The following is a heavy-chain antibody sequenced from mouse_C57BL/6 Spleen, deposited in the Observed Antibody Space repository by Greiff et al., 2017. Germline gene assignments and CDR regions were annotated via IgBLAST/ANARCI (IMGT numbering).Heavy chain of an antibody. V-gene: IGHV1-22*01. Sequence: EVQLQQSGPELVKPGASVKTSCKASGYTFTDYNMHWVKQSHGKSLEWIGYINPNNGGTSYNQKFKGKATLTVNKSSSTAYMELRSLTSEDSAVYYCAREGWLLHAMDYWGQGTSVTVSS. CDR2: INPNNGGT. CDR1: GYTFTDYN. CDR3: AREGWLLHAMDY. D-gene: IGHD2-3*01. J-gene: IGHJ4*01.